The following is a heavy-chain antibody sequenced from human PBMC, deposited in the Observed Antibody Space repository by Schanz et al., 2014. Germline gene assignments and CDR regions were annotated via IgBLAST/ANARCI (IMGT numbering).Heavy chain of an antibody. CDR2: ISNDGSIK. V-gene: IGHV3-30-3*01. J-gene: IGHJ4*02. CDR1: GFTFRDYY. CDR3: AKDPSHGDYDYYFDY. Sequence: QVQLVESGGGVVQPGGSLRLSCAASGFTFRDYYMSWIRQAPGKGLEWVALISNDGSIKYYADSVEGRFTISRDNSRNTLYLQMNSLRAEDTAVYYCAKDPSHGDYDYYFDYWGQGTLVTVSS. D-gene: IGHD3-22*01.